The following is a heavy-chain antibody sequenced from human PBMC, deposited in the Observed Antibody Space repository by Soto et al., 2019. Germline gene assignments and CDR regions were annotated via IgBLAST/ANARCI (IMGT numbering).Heavy chain of an antibody. CDR1: GFPVSSYD. Sequence: GVSMRLSCSASGFPVSSYDMHWVRHDTGQGLEWVSAIGTAGDTYYPGSVKGRFTIPRENAKNSLYLQMNSLRAEDTAVYYCARGMVHGSGFSYYYYGMDVWGQGTTVTVSS. D-gene: IGHD3-10*01. CDR3: ARGMVHGSGFSYYYYGMDV. V-gene: IGHV3-13*01. CDR2: IGTAGDT. J-gene: IGHJ6*02.